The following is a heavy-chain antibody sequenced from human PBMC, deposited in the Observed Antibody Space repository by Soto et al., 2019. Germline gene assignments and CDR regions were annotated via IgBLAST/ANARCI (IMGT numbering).Heavy chain of an antibody. Sequence: QITLKESGPTLVKPTQTLTLTCTFSGFSLSTTGVGVGWVRQPPGKALEWIGIIYWDDDKRHNPSLKSRLTIHQDTSKNQVVLTVTNRDRVDTAPYYCAHKGFGSWTNFGLWGRGTLVTVSS. J-gene: IGHJ2*01. V-gene: IGHV2-5*02. CDR3: AHKGFGSWTNFGL. CDR1: GFSLSTTGVG. D-gene: IGHD2-15*01. CDR2: IYWDDDK.